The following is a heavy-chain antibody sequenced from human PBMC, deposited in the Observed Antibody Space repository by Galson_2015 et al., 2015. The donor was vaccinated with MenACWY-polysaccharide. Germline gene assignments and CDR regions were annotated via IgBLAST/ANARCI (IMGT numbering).Heavy chain of an antibody. CDR3: ARPSRGGSYYND. CDR1: GFSFSTYW. CDR2: INQAGRDK. V-gene: IGHV3-7*01. J-gene: IGHJ4*02. Sequence: SLRLSCAASGFSFSTYWMSWVRQGPGKGLEWVANINQAGRDKYYVDSVKGRFTISRDNAENSVYLQMDSLRAEDTAVYYCARPSRGGSYYNDWGQGTLVTVSS. D-gene: IGHD2-15*01.